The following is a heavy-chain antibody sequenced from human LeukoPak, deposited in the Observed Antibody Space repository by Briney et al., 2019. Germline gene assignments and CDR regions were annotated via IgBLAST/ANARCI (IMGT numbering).Heavy chain of an antibody. CDR2: IIPIFGTA. D-gene: IGHD3-3*01. J-gene: IGHJ4*02. Sequence: GASVKVSCKASGGTFSSYAISWVRQAPGQGLEWMGGIIPIFGTANYAQKFQGRVTITADESTSTAYMELSSLRSEDTAVYYCARVELMYDFWSGYYLDYWGQGTLVTVSS. CDR3: ARVELMYDFWSGYYLDY. V-gene: IGHV1-69*13. CDR1: GGTFSSYA.